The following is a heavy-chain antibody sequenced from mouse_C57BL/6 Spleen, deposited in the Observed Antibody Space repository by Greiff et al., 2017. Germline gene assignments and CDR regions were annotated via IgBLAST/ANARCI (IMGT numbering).Heavy chain of an antibody. Sequence: EVQRVESGGGLVKPGGSLKLSCAASGFTFSDYGMHWVRQAPEKGLEWVAYISSGSSTIYYADTVKGRFTISRDNAKNTLFLQMTSLRSEYTAMYYCARDYDYDIYYYAMEYWGQGTSVTVST. CDR2: ISSGSSTI. CDR1: GFTFSDYG. V-gene: IGHV5-17*01. CDR3: ARDYDYDIYYYAMEY. D-gene: IGHD2-4*01. J-gene: IGHJ4*01.